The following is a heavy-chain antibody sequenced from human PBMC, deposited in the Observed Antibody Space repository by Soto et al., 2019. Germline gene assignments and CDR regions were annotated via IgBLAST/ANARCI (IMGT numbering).Heavy chain of an antibody. CDR1: GGSFSGYY. V-gene: IGHV4-34*01. D-gene: IGHD5-12*01. Sequence: KTSETLSLTCAVYGGSFSGYYWSWIRQPPGKGLEWIGEINHRGSTNYNPSLKSRVTISVDTSKNQFSLKLSSVTAADTAVYYCRGYDSTQYYYYYYGMDVWGQGTTVTVSS. CDR2: INHRGST. CDR3: RGYDSTQYYYYYYGMDV. J-gene: IGHJ6*02.